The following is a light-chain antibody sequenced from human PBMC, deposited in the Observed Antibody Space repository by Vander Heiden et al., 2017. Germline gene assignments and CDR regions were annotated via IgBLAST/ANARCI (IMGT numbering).Light chain of an antibody. CDR1: QSVYRNY. V-gene: IGKV3-20*01. J-gene: IGKJ3*01. CDR3: QHYGSSQFT. Sequence: EIVLTQSPGTLSLSPGGRATLSYRASQSVYRNYLAWYQRKPGQAPRLLIYDASSRATAIPDRFSGSGSGTDFTLTISRLEPEDFAFYYCQHYGSSQFTFGPGPKWRS. CDR2: DAS.